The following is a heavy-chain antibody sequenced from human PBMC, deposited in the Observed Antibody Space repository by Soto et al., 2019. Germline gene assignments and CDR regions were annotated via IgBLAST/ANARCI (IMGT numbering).Heavy chain of an antibody. Sequence: SVKVSCKACGGTFSSYAISWVRQAPGQGLEWMGGIIPIFGTANYAQKFQGRVTITADKSTSTAYMELSSLRSEDTAVYYCARGSVVTPHYYYGMDVWGQGTTVTV. D-gene: IGHD2-21*02. CDR2: IIPIFGTA. V-gene: IGHV1-69*06. J-gene: IGHJ6*02. CDR3: ARGSVVTPHYYYGMDV. CDR1: GGTFSSYA.